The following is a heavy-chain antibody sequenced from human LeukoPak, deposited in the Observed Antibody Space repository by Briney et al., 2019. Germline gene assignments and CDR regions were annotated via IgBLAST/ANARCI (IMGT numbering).Heavy chain of an antibody. Sequence: ASVKVSCKASGYTFTGYYMHWVRQAPGQGLEWMGWINLKSGGTNYAGKFQGRVTMTRDTTTSTAYMDLSRLRSVDTAVYYCARSPHILTGENFDYWGQGTLVTVAS. CDR3: ARSPHILTGENFDY. J-gene: IGHJ4*02. V-gene: IGHV1-2*02. D-gene: IGHD3-9*01. CDR2: INLKSGGT. CDR1: GYTFTGYY.